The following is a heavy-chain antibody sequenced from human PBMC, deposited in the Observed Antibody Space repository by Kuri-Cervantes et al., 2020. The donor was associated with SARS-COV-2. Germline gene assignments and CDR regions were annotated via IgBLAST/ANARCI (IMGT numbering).Heavy chain of an antibody. CDR3: ARDGILWFGELFGDAFDI. CDR1: GGSISSGDYY. CDR2: IYTSGST. Sequence: SETLSLTCTVSGGSISSGDYYWSWIRQPAGKGLEWIGRIYTSGSTNYNPSLKSRVTMSVDTSKNRFSLKLSSVTAADTAVYYCARDGILWFGELFGDAFDIWGQGTMVTVSS. V-gene: IGHV4-61*02. D-gene: IGHD3-10*01. J-gene: IGHJ3*02.